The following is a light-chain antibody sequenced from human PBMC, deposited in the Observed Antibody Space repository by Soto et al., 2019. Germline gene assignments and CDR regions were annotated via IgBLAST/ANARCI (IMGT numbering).Light chain of an antibody. CDR2: DVK. Sequence: QSVLTQPRSVSGSPGQSVTLSCTGTSSDVGGYNYVTWYQQYPGKAPKVMIYDVKTRPSGVPDRFSGSKSGNTASLTISGLQAEDEADYYCCSYAGDYTFVFGTGT. J-gene: IGLJ1*01. CDR3: CSYAGDYTFV. CDR1: SSDVGGYNY. V-gene: IGLV2-11*01.